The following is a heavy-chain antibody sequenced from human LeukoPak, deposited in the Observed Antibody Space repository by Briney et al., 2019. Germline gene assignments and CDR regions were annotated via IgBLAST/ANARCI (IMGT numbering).Heavy chain of an antibody. V-gene: IGHV4-59*01. Sequence: KPSETLSLTCTVSGGSISSYYWSWIRQPPGKGLEWIGYIYYSGSTNYNPSLKSRVTISVDTSKNQFSLKLSSVTAADTAVYYCARTLRFFRFLDVWGQGTTVTVSS. CDR2: IYYSGST. D-gene: IGHD3-3*01. J-gene: IGHJ6*02. CDR1: GGSISSYY. CDR3: ARTLRFFRFLDV.